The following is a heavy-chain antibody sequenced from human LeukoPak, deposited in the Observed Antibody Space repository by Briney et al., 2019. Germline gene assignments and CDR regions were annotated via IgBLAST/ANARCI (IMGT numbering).Heavy chain of an antibody. CDR1: GFTFSSYW. V-gene: IGHV3-74*01. D-gene: IGHD1-1*01. Sequence: GGSLRLSCAASGFTFSSYWMHWVRQAPGKGLVWVSRINSDGNSTTYADSVKGRFTISRDTSKNALYLQMSSLRAEDTALYYCARYDNGKDYFDYWGQGTLVTVSS. CDR2: INSDGNST. J-gene: IGHJ4*02. CDR3: ARYDNGKDYFDY.